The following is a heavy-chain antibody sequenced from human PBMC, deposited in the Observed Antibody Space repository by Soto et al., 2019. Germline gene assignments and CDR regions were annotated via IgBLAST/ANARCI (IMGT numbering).Heavy chain of an antibody. CDR2: INHSGST. D-gene: IGHD3-3*01. Sequence: KSSETLSLTCAVYGRSFSGYYWSWIRQPPGKGLEWIGEINHSGSTNYNPSLKSRVTISVDTSKNQFSLKLSSVTAADTAVYYCARKGFGFLNLWGQGTLVTVSS. CDR3: ARKGFGFLNL. J-gene: IGHJ5*02. V-gene: IGHV4-34*01. CDR1: GRSFSGYY.